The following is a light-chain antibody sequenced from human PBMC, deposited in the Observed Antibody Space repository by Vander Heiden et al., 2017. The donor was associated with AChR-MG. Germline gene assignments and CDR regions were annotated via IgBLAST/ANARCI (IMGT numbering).Light chain of an antibody. Sequence: SRELTQPPSVSVSPGQTAIITCSGDVLAKKYSYWYQQRPGQARRMGVFKENERPSGIPERFSGSSSGTIVTLTITDVQAEDEADYYCQSGDSRTAVFGTGTKVTVL. V-gene: IGLV3-25*03. J-gene: IGLJ1*01. CDR3: QSGDSRTAV. CDR1: VLAKKY. CDR2: KEN.